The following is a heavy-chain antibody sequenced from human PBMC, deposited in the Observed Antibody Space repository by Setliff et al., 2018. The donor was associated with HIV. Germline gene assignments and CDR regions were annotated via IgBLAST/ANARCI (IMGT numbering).Heavy chain of an antibody. J-gene: IGHJ4*02. D-gene: IGHD1-1*01. CDR3: ARGKGGIDGPVEFDN. CDR2: ISQSGTT. CDR1: GGSFSGYS. Sequence: ATLSLTCVVSGGSFSGYSWSWIRQSPGKGLEWIGEISQSGTTHYNPSLKRRVTISEDTSKGQLSMKLTSVAAADTAIYYCARGKGGIDGPVEFDNWGQGTPVTVSS. V-gene: IGHV4-34*01.